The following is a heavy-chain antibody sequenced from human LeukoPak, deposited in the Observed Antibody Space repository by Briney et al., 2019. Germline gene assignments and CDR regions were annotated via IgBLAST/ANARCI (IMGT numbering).Heavy chain of an antibody. J-gene: IGHJ4*02. CDR3: ARDNYGKFDY. D-gene: IGHD4-17*01. CDR1: GXTFTCXY. Sequence: GAXVKVSCKASGXTFTCXYMHWVRQAPGQGLEWMGWINPNSGGTNYAQKFQASVTITRDTSISTAYMELSRLRSDDTAVYYCARDNYGKFDYWGQGTLVTVSS. V-gene: IGHV1-2*02. CDR2: INPNSGGT.